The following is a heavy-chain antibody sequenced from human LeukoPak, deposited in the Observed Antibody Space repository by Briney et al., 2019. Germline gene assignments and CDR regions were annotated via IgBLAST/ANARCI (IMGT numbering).Heavy chain of an antibody. Sequence: GGSLRLSCAASGFTFRNYVIHWVRQAPGKGLEWVAVTSSDLNVKLYADSVKGRLTISRDNSENTLYLQMNSLRVEDTAVYYCARDWGSSGWYNWFDPWGQGTLVTVSS. D-gene: IGHD6-19*01. V-gene: IGHV3-30-3*01. CDR1: GFTFRNYV. CDR2: TSSDLNVK. J-gene: IGHJ5*02. CDR3: ARDWGSSGWYNWFDP.